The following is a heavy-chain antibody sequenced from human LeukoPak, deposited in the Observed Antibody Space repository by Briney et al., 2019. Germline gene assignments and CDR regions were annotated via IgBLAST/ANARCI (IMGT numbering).Heavy chain of an antibody. Sequence: GASVKVSCQASGYTFTNYAMHWVRQAPGQRLEWMGWINAGNGNTKYSQKFQGRVTITRDTSASTAYMELSSLRSEDTAVYYCAKVNVGFGEMAYFDYRGQGTLVTVSS. CDR1: GYTFTNYA. D-gene: IGHD3-10*01. V-gene: IGHV1-3*01. J-gene: IGHJ4*02. CDR3: AKVNVGFGEMAYFDY. CDR2: INAGNGNT.